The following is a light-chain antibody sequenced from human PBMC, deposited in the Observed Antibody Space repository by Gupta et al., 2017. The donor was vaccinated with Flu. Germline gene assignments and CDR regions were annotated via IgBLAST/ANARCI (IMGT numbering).Light chain of an antibody. V-gene: IGKV1-39*01. Sequence: DIQMTQSPSSLSASVGDRVTITCRASQSVSKFLNWYQQKPRNAPNLLVSPASSLQSGVPSRFSGSGYGTDFTLTISRLQPDDFAIYYCQQTDSSPYTFGQGTTLEIK. CDR3: QQTDSSPYT. J-gene: IGKJ2*01. CDR2: PAS. CDR1: QSVSKF.